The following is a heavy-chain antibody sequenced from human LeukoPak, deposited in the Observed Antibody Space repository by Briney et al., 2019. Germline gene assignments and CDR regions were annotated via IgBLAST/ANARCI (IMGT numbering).Heavy chain of an antibody. CDR3: ARARRGAVATDY. CDR2: MNPNSGNT. V-gene: IGHV1-8*02. D-gene: IGHD6-19*01. J-gene: IGHJ4*02. Sequence: ASVKVSCKTSEYTFTNFDINWMRQATGQGLEWMGWMNPNSGNTGYAQKFQGRVTMTRNTSISTAYMELSSLRSEDTAVYYCARARRGAVATDYWGQGTLVTVSS. CDR1: EYTFTNFD.